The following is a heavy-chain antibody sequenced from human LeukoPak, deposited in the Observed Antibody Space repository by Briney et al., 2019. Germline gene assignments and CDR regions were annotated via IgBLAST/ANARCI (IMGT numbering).Heavy chain of an antibody. V-gene: IGHV3-23*01. D-gene: IGHD1-26*01. CDR2: ISGGGGVT. Sequence: GGSLRLSCAASGFTFSSYAMSWVRQAPGKGLEWVSSISGGGGVTYYADSVKGRFTISRDNSKNTVYLQMNSLRAEDTAVYYCAKLGGNYSPYYSYMDVWGKGTTVTVSS. CDR3: AKLGGNYSPYYSYMDV. J-gene: IGHJ6*03. CDR1: GFTFSSYA.